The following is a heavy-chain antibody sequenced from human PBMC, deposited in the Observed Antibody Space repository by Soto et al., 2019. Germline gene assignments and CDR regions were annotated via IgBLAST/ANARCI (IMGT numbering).Heavy chain of an antibody. CDR1: VFTFSTYW. J-gene: IGHJ4*02. Sequence: EVQLVESGGGLVQPGGSLRLSCAASVFTFSTYWMSWFRQAPGKGLEWLANIKHDDSEENYVDFVKGRFTISRDNGKNSLFLQMNSLRAEDTAVYFCATDVGSGWFDFWGQGTLVTVSS. D-gene: IGHD6-19*01. CDR2: IKHDDSEE. CDR3: ATDVGSGWFDF. V-gene: IGHV3-7*01.